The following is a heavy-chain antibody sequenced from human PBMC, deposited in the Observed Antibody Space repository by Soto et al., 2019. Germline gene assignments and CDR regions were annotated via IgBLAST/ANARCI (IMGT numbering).Heavy chain of an antibody. D-gene: IGHD2-8*02. CDR1: GASITGSFS. V-gene: IGHV4-4*07. Sequence: SETLSLTCTVSGASITGSFSWSWIRQPAGKGLEWIGRFSLSGTTNYNPSLRSRVTMSADVSKNQFSLRLTPVTAADTALYYCARGMTPPGAPAWYYFDSWGQGTLVTVSS. CDR3: ARGMTPPGAPAWYYFDS. CDR2: FSLSGTT. J-gene: IGHJ4*02.